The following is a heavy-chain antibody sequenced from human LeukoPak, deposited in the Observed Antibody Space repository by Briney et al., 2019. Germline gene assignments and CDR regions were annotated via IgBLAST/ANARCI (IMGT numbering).Heavy chain of an antibody. CDR3: ASAAESGSYYDY. CDR2: IIPILGIA. Sequence: SVKVSCEASGGTFSSYAISWVRQAPGQGLEWMGRIIPILGIANYAQKFQGRVTITADKSTSTAYMELSSLRSEDTAVYYCASAAESGSYYDYWGQGTLVTVSS. J-gene: IGHJ4*02. D-gene: IGHD1-26*01. V-gene: IGHV1-69*04. CDR1: GGTFSSYA.